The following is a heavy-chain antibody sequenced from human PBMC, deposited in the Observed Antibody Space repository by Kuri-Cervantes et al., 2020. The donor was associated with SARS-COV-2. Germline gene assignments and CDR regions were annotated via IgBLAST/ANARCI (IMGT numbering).Heavy chain of an antibody. D-gene: IGHD1/OR15-1a*01. V-gene: IGHV4-39*01. CDR3: VRQNWDIDS. Sequence: SETLSLTCSVSGDSISGSRYCWGWLRQPPGKGLDWIGSILYSGRTDSNPSLESRVTMSIDTSKNQFSLNLTSVTAADTAVYYCVRQNWDIDSWGQGTLVTVSS. CDR1: GDSISGSRYC. CDR2: ILYSGRT. J-gene: IGHJ4*02.